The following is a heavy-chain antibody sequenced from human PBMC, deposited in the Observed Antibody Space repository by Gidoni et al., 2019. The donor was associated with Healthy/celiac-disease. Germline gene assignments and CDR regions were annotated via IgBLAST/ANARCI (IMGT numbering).Heavy chain of an antibody. V-gene: IGHV3-23*01. CDR2: ISGSGGST. CDR1: GFTFSSYA. CDR3: AKDEIAVAGTGHVENY. D-gene: IGHD6-19*01. J-gene: IGHJ4*02. Sequence: EVQLLESGGGLVQPGGSLRLSCAASGFTFSSYAMSWVRQAPGKGLEWVSAISGSGGSTYYADSVKGRFTISRDNSKNTLYLQMNSLRAEDTAVYYCAKDEIAVAGTGHVENYWGQGTLVTVSS.